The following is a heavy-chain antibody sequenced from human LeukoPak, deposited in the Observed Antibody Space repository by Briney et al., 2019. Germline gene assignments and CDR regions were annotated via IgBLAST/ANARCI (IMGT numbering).Heavy chain of an antibody. CDR2: IRSKAYGGAT. V-gene: IGHV3-49*04. Sequence: PGGSLRLSCTASGFTFGDYAMSRVRQAPGNALEGAGFIRSKAYGGATEYAASVKGRFNLSRDDAKSIAYLQMSTLKTEDTAVYYCSRAGCPGDYYFDYWGQGTLVTVSS. D-gene: IGHD3-16*01. J-gene: IGHJ4*02. CDR3: SRAGCPGDYYFDY. CDR1: GFTFGDYA.